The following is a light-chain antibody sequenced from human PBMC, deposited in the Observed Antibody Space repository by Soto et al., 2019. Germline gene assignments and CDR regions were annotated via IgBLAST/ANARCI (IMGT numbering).Light chain of an antibody. Sequence: DIVMTQSPDSLAVSLGERATINCKSSQSVLYSSNNKNYLAWYQQKPGQPPKLLIYWASTRESGVPARFSGSGSGTDFTLTISSLQAEDVAVYYGQQYYRPWTFGQGTKVEIK. CDR3: QQYYRPWT. CDR2: WAS. CDR1: QSVLYSSNNKNY. V-gene: IGKV4-1*01. J-gene: IGKJ1*01.